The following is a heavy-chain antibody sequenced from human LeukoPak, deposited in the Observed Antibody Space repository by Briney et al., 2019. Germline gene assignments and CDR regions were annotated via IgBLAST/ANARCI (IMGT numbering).Heavy chain of an antibody. CDR1: GFTFSSHW. CDR2: INSDGSNP. Sequence: GGSLRLSCAASGFTFSSHWIHWVRQAPGKGLAWVSRINSDGSNPNYADSVKGRFTISRDNAKDTLYLQMSSLRAEDTALYYCARQSYYDNYFDYWGQGTLVTVSS. CDR3: ARQSYYDNYFDY. V-gene: IGHV3-74*01. D-gene: IGHD3-22*01. J-gene: IGHJ4*02.